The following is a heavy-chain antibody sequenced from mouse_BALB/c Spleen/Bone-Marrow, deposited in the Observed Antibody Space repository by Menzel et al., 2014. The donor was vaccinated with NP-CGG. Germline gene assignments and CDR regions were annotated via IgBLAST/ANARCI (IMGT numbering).Heavy chain of an antibody. D-gene: IGHD1-1*01. V-gene: IGHV14-3*02. CDR2: IDPANGNT. Sequence: EVKLMESEAELVKPGASVKLSCTASGFNIKDTYMYWVKQRPEQGLEWIGRIDPANGNTKYDPKFQDKATITADTSSNTAYLQLSSLTSEDTAVYYCARYYYGSSLFAYWGQGTLVTVSA. CDR3: ARYYYGSSLFAY. CDR1: GFNIKDTY. J-gene: IGHJ3*01.